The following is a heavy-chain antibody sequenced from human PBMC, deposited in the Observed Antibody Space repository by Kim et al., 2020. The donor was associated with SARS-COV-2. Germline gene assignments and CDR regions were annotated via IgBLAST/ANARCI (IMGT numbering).Heavy chain of an antibody. V-gene: IGHV5-51*01. CDR1: GYRFTSYW. CDR2: LYPGDSDT. Sequence: GESLKISCKGSGYRFTSYWIGWVRQMPGKCLEWMGILYPGDSDTRYSPSFQGQVTISADKSISTAYLQWSSLKASDTAMYYCARDTYYYGSGSYYYYGMDVWGHGPTVTVSS. J-gene: IGHJ6*02. CDR3: ARDTYYYGSGSYYYYGMDV. D-gene: IGHD3-10*01.